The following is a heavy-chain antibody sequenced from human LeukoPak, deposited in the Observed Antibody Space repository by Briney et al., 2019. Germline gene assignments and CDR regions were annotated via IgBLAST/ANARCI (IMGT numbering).Heavy chain of an antibody. V-gene: IGHV4-4*07. D-gene: IGHD3-22*01. CDR1: GGSISSYY. CDR3: ARGPYSYDSSGAFDI. CDR2: IYTSGST. J-gene: IGHJ3*02. Sequence: ASETLSLTCTVSGGSISSYYWSWIRQPAGKGLGWIGRIYTSGSTNYNPSLKSRVTMSVDTSKNQFSLKLSSVTAADTAVYFCARGPYSYDSSGAFDIWGQGTMVTVSS.